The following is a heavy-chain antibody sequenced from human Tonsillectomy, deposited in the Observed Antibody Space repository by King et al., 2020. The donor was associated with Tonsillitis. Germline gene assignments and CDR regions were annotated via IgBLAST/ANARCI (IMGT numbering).Heavy chain of an antibody. CDR3: THDTPEHGAFDI. Sequence: VQLVETGGGLAKPGGSLTLSCVVSGSTFSDAWMRAAWMSWVRQAPGKGLELIGRIKIKGGVGTTDYAAYVKGRFTISRDDSRNTIFLQMNSLKTEDTGRDYCTHDTPEHGAFDIWGQGTMVTVSS. CDR2: IKIKGGVGTT. D-gene: IGHD3-22*01. J-gene: IGHJ3*02. V-gene: IGHV3-15*01. CDR1: GSTFSDAWMRAAW.